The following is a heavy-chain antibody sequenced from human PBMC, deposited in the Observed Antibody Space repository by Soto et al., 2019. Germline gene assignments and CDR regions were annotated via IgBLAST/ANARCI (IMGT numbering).Heavy chain of an antibody. Sequence: PGGSLRLSCAASGFTFSSYWMHWVRQAPGKGLVWVSRINSDGSITNYEDSVKGRFTISRDNAKNTLYLQMNSLGPEDTGLYYCVKDQGGPDDYWGQGALVTVSS. CDR2: INSDGSIT. J-gene: IGHJ4*02. CDR1: GFTFSSYW. CDR3: VKDQGGPDDY. V-gene: IGHV3-74*01.